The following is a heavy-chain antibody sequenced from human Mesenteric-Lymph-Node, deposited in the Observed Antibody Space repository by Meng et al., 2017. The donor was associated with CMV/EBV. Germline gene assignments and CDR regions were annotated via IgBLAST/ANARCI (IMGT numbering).Heavy chain of an antibody. CDR3: ARQDGVALYYFDY. CDR2: IYPTDSDT. J-gene: IGHJ4*02. Sequence: KGSGYSCVNYWIGWVRQMPGKGLEWMRIIYPTDSDTRYSPSFQGKVTISVDKSINTAFLQWSSLKSSDTAMYYCARQDGVALYYFDYWGQGTLVTVSS. CDR1: GYSCVNYW. D-gene: IGHD3-16*01. V-gene: IGHV5-51*01.